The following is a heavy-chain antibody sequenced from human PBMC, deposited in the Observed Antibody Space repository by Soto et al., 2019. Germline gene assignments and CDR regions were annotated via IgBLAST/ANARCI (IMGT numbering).Heavy chain of an antibody. D-gene: IGHD2-2*01. CDR1: GYAFTGYY. J-gene: IGHJ6*02. Sequence: GASVKVSGKSSGYAFTGYYIHWLRQAPGQGLEWMGWINPNSGDTNYAQKFQGRVTMTRDTSFSTAYMELSSLRSDDTAVYYCAREVVVGYYYYGMDVWGQGTTVTVSS. V-gene: IGHV1-2*02. CDR3: AREVVVGYYYYGMDV. CDR2: INPNSGDT.